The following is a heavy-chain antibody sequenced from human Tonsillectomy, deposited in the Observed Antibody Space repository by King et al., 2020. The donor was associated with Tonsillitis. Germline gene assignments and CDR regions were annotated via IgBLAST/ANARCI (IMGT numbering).Heavy chain of an antibody. CDR1: GYAFSNYG. CDR2: ISGYNGAS. CDR3: ARDSRADFRSGYYYDY. Sequence: QLVQSGADVKKPGASVKVSCKASGYAFSNYGITWVRQAPGQRLEWMGGISGYNGASTYAQKLQDRVTMTTDTSTSTAYMELRNLRSDDTAVYYCARDSRADFRSGYYYDYWGQGTLVTVSS. D-gene: IGHD3-3*01. J-gene: IGHJ4*02. V-gene: IGHV1-18*01.